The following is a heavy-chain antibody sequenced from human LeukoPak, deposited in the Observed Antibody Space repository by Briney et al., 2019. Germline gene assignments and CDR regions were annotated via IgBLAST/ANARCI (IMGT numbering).Heavy chain of an antibody. Sequence: GGSLRLSCAASGFTLNNYWMNWVRQAPGKGLEWVANIWEDGSQKYYVDSVKGRFTISRDNAKNSLYLQMNSLRAEDTAVYYCARQERGYSYDYWGQGTLVTVSS. CDR1: GFTLNNYW. CDR3: ARQERGYSYDY. CDR2: IWEDGSQK. J-gene: IGHJ4*02. D-gene: IGHD5-18*01. V-gene: IGHV3-7*03.